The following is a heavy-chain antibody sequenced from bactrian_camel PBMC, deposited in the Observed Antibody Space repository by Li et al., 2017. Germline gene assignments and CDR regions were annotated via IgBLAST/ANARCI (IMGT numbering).Heavy chain of an antibody. D-gene: IGHD3*01. CDR3: ATDETWEPPGPWGAKAVPGPLLVGRYKF. CDR2: MYTGFGGGNN. CDR1: GNIASSYC. V-gene: IGHV3S54*01. Sequence: HVQLVESGGASVQAGGSLRLSCAASGNIASSYCMGWFRQPPGKEREGVAAMYTGFGGGNNYYDDSVKGRFTISQDNSKNTLFLQMNVLRPDDTAMYYCATDETWEPPGPWGAKAVPGPLLVGRYKFWGQGTQVTVS. J-gene: IGHJ4*01.